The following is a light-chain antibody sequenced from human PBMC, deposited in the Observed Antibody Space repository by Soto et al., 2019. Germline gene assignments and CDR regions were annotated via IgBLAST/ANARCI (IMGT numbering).Light chain of an antibody. CDR2: AAA. V-gene: IGKV1-39*01. Sequence: DIQITQSPSSLSASVGDRVTITCRASQTIDSFLTWYQQKQGKAPKLLIYAAASLQTGVPSRFSGGGSGTHFTITINSVKTEDFATYYWQQSRNFPRTFGHGTRLEI. CDR3: QQSRNFPRT. CDR1: QTIDSF. J-gene: IGKJ5*01.